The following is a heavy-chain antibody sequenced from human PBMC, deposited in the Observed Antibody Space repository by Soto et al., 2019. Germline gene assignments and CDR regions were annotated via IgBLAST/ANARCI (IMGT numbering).Heavy chain of an antibody. CDR1: EYTFSSYT. D-gene: IGHD5-18*01. Sequence: QVQVLQSGAEVKKPGASVKVSCKASEYTFSSYTMHWVRQAPGQRLEWMGWINGGNGNTKYSQKFQGRVTMPRDTSASTADMELSSLRSDDTAVYYCARKIQGLYYFDYWGQGTLVTVSS. J-gene: IGHJ4*02. CDR3: ARKIQGLYYFDY. V-gene: IGHV1-3*01. CDR2: INGGNGNT.